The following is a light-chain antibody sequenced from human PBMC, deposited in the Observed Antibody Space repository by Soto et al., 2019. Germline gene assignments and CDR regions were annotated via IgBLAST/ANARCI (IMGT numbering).Light chain of an antibody. CDR3: QQYGSTPLT. CDR2: GAS. Sequence: ESVLTQSPGPLSLSPGERATLSCRASQSVITNLAWYQQKPGQAPRLLIYGASSRATGIPDRFSGSGSGTDFTLTISRLEPEDVAVYYCQQYGSTPLTFGGGTKVEIK. V-gene: IGKV3-20*01. J-gene: IGKJ4*01. CDR1: QSVITN.